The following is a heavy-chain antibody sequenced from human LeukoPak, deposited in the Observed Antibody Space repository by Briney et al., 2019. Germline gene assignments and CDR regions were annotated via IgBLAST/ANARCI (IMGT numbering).Heavy chain of an antibody. Sequence: PSPTMSLTCAVSGGSISSGGYCWSWSRQPPGKGLEWIRYIYHSGSNYYYPAFKSRATISVDKSKNHSSLKLSSVTAADTAVYYCVAYGDPYYFDYWGQGTLVTVAS. V-gene: IGHV4-30-2*01. CDR2: IYHSGSN. D-gene: IGHD4-17*01. CDR1: GGSISSGGYC. J-gene: IGHJ4*02. CDR3: VAYGDPYYFDY.